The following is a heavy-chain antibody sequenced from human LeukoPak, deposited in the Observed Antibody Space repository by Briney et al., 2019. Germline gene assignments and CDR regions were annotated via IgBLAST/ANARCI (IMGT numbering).Heavy chain of an antibody. CDR3: ARDGI. J-gene: IGHJ4*02. CDR2: IKQDGSEK. CDR1: GFIVSSNY. Sequence: PGGSLRLSCAGSGFIVSSNYMSWVRQAPGKGLEWVANIKQDGSEKYYVDSVKGQFNISRDNAKNSLYLQVNSLRAEDTAVYYCARDGIWGQGTLVTVSS. D-gene: IGHD1-1*01. V-gene: IGHV3-7*01.